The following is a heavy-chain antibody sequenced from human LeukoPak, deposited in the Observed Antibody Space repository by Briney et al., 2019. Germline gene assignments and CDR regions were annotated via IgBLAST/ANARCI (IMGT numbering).Heavy chain of an antibody. J-gene: IGHJ4*02. CDR3: ARDPKVVVVPAAIHLDY. Sequence: GRSLRLSCAASGFTFSYYGVHWVRQAPGKGLEWVAVISYDGSNKYYADSVKGRFTISRDNSKNTLYLQMNSLRAEDTAVYYCARDPKVVVVPAAIHLDYWGQGTLVTVSS. D-gene: IGHD2-2*02. CDR1: GFTFSYYG. CDR2: ISYDGSNK. V-gene: IGHV3-30-3*01.